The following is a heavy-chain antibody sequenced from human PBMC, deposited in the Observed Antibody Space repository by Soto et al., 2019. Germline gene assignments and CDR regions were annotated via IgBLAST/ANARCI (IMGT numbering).Heavy chain of an antibody. V-gene: IGHV1-3*01. J-gene: IGHJ4*02. Sequence: SVKVSCKASGYTFPSYAMHWVRQAPGQRLEWMGWINAGNGNTKYSQKFQGRVTITRDTSASTAYMELSSLRSEDTAVYYCARSIVVVTALDYWGQGTLVNVSS. CDR1: GYTFPSYA. CDR3: ARSIVVVTALDY. D-gene: IGHD2-21*02. CDR2: INAGNGNT.